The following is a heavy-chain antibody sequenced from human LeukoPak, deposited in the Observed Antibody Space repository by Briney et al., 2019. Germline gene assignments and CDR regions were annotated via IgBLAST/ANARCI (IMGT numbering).Heavy chain of an antibody. CDR2: INSYSGGT. CDR3: AVSPYCSSTSCYTTDAFDI. J-gene: IGHJ3*02. CDR1: GYTCTRYY. D-gene: IGHD2-2*02. Sequence: ASVKVSCKASGYTCTRYYMHWVRQAPGQGLEWMGWINSYSGGTNYAQKFQGRVTMTRDTSISTAYMELSRLRSDDTAVYYCAVSPYCSSTSCYTTDAFDIWGQGTMVTVSS. V-gene: IGHV1-2*02.